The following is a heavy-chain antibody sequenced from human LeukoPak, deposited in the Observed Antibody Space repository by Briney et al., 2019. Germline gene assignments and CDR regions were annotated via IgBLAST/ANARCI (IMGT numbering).Heavy chain of an antibody. Sequence: ETLSLTCTVPGGPISSYYWSWIREPPGKGLEWIGYIYYSGSTNYNPSLKSRVTISVDTSKNQFSLKLSSVAAADTAVYYCARNQGGYSGYDYWFDPWGQGTLVTVSS. CDR1: GGPISSYY. CDR3: ARNQGGYSGYDYWFDP. J-gene: IGHJ5*02. CDR2: IYYSGST. V-gene: IGHV4-59*08. D-gene: IGHD5-12*01.